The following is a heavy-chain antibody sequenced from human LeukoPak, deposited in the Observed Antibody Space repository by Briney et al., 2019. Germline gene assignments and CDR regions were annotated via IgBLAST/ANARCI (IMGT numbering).Heavy chain of an antibody. CDR1: GFTFSSYA. J-gene: IGHJ6*03. V-gene: IGHV3-30*04. CDR3: ARGGSYQDYYYYMDV. CDR2: ISYDGSNK. Sequence: GRSLRLSCAASGFTFSSYAMHWVRQAPGKGLEWVAVISYDGSNKYYADSVKGRFTISRDNSKNTLYLQMNSLRSDDTAVYYCARGGSYQDYYYYMDVWGKGTTVTVSS. D-gene: IGHD1-26*01.